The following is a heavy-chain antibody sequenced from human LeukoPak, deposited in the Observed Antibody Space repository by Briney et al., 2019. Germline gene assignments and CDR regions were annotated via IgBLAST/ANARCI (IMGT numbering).Heavy chain of an antibody. CDR3: AKDLHVIVVVVAATLDY. Sequence: GGSLRLSCAGSGFTFSSYAMIWVRQAPGKGLEWVSAVGGRGTNTFYADSVKGRFTISRDNSKNTLYLQMNSLRAEDTAVYYCAKDLHVIVVVVAATLDYWGQGTLVTVSS. CDR2: VGGRGTNT. J-gene: IGHJ4*02. CDR1: GFTFSSYA. V-gene: IGHV3-23*01. D-gene: IGHD2-15*01.